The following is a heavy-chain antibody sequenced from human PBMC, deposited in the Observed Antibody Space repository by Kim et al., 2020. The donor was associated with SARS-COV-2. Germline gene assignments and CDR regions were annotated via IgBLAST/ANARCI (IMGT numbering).Heavy chain of an antibody. D-gene: IGHD3-3*01. CDR3: ARVRFSITIFGVVTRLFDY. Sequence: SETLSLTCTVSGGSISSGDYYWSWIRQPPGKGLEWIGYIYYSGSTYYNPSLKIRVTISVDTSKNQFSLKLSSVTAADTAVYYCARVRFSITIFGVVTRLFDYWGQGTLVTVSS. J-gene: IGHJ4*02. CDR1: GGSISSGDYY. CDR2: IYYSGST. V-gene: IGHV4-30-4*01.